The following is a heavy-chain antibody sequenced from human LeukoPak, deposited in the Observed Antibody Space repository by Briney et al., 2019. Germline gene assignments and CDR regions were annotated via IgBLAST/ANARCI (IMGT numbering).Heavy chain of an antibody. V-gene: IGHV1-8*03. Sequence: GASVKVSCTASGYTFTRYDINWVRQGTGQGPEWMGWMNPNSGNTGYAQKFRGRVSITRNTSIRTAYMELSSLVSEDTAVYYCARLGELSSDDYWGQGTLVTVSS. CDR2: MNPNSGNT. J-gene: IGHJ4*02. CDR3: ARLGELSSDDY. CDR1: GYTFTRYD. D-gene: IGHD3-16*02.